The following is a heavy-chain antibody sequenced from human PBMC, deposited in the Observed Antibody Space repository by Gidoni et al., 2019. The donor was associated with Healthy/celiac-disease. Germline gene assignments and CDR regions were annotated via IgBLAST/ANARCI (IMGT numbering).Heavy chain of an antibody. D-gene: IGHD6-13*01. Sequence: QVQLQQWGAGLLKPSETLSLTCAVYGGSFSGYYWSWIRQPPGKGLEWIGEINHSGSTNYNPSLKSRVTISVDTSKNQFSLKLSSVTAADTAVYYCARGIAALDYWGQEPWSPSP. CDR2: INHSGST. CDR1: GGSFSGYY. CDR3: ARGIAALDY. V-gene: IGHV4-34*01. J-gene: IGHJ4*01.